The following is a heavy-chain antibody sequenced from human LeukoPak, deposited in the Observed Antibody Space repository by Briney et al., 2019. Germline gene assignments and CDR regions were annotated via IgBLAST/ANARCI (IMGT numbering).Heavy chain of an antibody. CDR2: IYSGGDT. J-gene: IGHJ4*02. CDR3: AKVIAVATNIFDY. CDR1: GFSVSSNF. V-gene: IGHV3-66*01. D-gene: IGHD6-19*01. Sequence: GGSLRLSCAASGFSVSSNFMSWVRQAPGKGLECVSVIYSGGDTYYADSVRGRFTISRDKSKNTLYLQMDSLRVEDTAVYYCAKVIAVATNIFDYWGQGTLVTVSS.